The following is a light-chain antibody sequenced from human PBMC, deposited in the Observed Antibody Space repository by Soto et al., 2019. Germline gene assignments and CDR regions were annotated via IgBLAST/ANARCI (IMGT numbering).Light chain of an antibody. J-gene: IGKJ1*01. CDR1: QSFRGL. CDR3: KQYGSSGT. V-gene: IGKV3-20*01. Sequence: EVGLTQSPVTLSLSPGERATVSCRASQSFRGLLAWYQQKPGQAPRLLIYGASNRATGIPDRFSGSGSGTDFTLTISRLEPEDFAVYYCKQYGSSGTCGQGTKGAIK. CDR2: GAS.